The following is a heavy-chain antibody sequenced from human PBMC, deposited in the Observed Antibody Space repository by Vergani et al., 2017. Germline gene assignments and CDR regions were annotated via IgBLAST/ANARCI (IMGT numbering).Heavy chain of an antibody. CDR3: ARVEGLVNWFDP. CDR1: GYTFTSYG. Sequence: QVQLVQSGAEVKKPGASVKVSCKASGYTFTSYGISWVRQAPGQGLEWMGWISAYNGNTNYAQKFQGRVTITADKSTSTAYMELSSLRSEDTAVYYCARVEGLVNWFDPWGQGTLVTVSS. V-gene: IGHV1-18*04. D-gene: IGHD6-19*01. J-gene: IGHJ5*02. CDR2: ISAYNGNT.